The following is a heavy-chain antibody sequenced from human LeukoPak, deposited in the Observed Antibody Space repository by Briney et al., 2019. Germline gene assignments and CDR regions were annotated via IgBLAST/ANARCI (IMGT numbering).Heavy chain of an antibody. Sequence: PGGSLRLSCAASGFTFDDYAMHWVRQAPGKGLEWVSGISWNSGSIGYADSVKGRFTISRDNAKNSLYLQMNSLRAEDMALYYCAKAYDSSGYCFDYWGQGTLVTVSS. D-gene: IGHD3-22*01. J-gene: IGHJ4*02. CDR2: ISWNSGSI. CDR3: AKAYDSSGYCFDY. V-gene: IGHV3-9*03. CDR1: GFTFDDYA.